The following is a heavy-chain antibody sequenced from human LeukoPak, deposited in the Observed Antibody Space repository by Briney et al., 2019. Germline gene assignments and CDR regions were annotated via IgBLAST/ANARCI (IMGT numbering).Heavy chain of an antibody. CDR1: GCTFSNAW. V-gene: IGHV3-15*01. Sequence: GGSLRLSCAASGCTFSNAWMSWVRQAPGKGLEWVGRIKSKTDGGTTDYAAPVKGRFTISRDDSKNTLYLQMNSLKTEDTAVYYCTTYYDFWSGYYMLHFDYWGQGTLVTVSS. J-gene: IGHJ4*02. CDR3: TTYYDFWSGYYMLHFDY. D-gene: IGHD3-3*01. CDR2: IKSKTDGGTT.